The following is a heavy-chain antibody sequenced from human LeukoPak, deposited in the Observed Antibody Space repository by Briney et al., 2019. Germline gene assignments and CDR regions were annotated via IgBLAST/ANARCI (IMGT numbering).Heavy chain of an antibody. CDR1: GYTFTDHT. CDR2: INPNIGTT. Sequence: ASVKVSCEASGYTFTDHTIHWVRQAPGQGLEWMGWINPNIGTTNYAKRFQGRLTVTRDTSINTAFMELSSLNPDDTAVFYCARRYDSRGPVTFDFWGQGTLATVSS. V-gene: IGHV1-2*02. CDR3: ARRYDSRGPVTFDF. J-gene: IGHJ3*01. D-gene: IGHD3-22*01.